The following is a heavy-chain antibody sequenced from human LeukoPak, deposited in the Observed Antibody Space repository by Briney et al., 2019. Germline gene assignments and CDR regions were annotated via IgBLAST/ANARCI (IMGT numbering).Heavy chain of an antibody. CDR3: ARVRGGRSWYYYGMDV. V-gene: IGHV3-30-3*01. CDR2: ISYDGGNE. D-gene: IGHD3-16*01. CDR1: GFTFSNFA. Sequence: GGSLRLSCAASGFTFSNFAMRWVRQAPGKGLEWVAVISYDGGNEYYADSVKGQFTISRDNSKDRLYLQMNSLRPEDTAMYYCARVRGGRSWYYYGMDVWGRGTTVTVSS. J-gene: IGHJ6*02.